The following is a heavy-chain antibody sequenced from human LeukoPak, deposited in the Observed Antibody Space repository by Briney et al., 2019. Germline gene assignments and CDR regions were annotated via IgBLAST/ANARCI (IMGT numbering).Heavy chain of an antibody. CDR1: GFTFSSYW. CDR3: AEGTTG. Sequence: GGSLRLSCAAPGFTFSSYWMSWVRQAPGKGLEWVANINQDGSGKDYVDSVKGRFTISRDNAKNSLYLQMNSLRSEDTAIYYCAEGTTGWGQGTLVTVSS. CDR2: INQDGSGK. V-gene: IGHV3-7*01. D-gene: IGHD1-1*01. J-gene: IGHJ1*01.